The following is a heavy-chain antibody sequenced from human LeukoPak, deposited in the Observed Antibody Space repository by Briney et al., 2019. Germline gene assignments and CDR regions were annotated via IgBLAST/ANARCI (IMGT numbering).Heavy chain of an antibody. J-gene: IGHJ5*02. CDR3: ARAQAGTFSRFDP. CDR2: IYSDGTT. D-gene: IGHD6-19*01. V-gene: IGHV4-4*07. Sequence: SETLSLTCTVSGGSISGYHWSWSRQAAGKGREWIGRIYSDGTTSYNTSLKSRIIMSVDTPKNRLSLKLTSVTAADTASYYCARAQAGTFSRFDPWGQGTLVTVSS. CDR1: GGSISGYH.